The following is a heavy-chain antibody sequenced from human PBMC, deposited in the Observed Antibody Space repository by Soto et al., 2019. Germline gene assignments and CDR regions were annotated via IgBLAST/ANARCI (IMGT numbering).Heavy chain of an antibody. D-gene: IGHD1-26*01. CDR3: ARLRWETENNWFDP. CDR1: GGSISRSTYY. Sequence: SETLSLTCTVSGGSISRSTYYWGWIRQPPGKGLEWIGSIYYSGSTYYRPSLKSRVTISVDTSKNQFSLNLTSVTAADTAVYFCARLRWETENNWFDPWGQGALVTSPQ. J-gene: IGHJ5*02. CDR2: IYYSGST. V-gene: IGHV4-39*01.